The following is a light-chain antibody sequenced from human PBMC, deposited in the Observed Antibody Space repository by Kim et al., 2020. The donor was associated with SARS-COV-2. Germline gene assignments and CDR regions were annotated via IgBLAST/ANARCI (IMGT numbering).Light chain of an antibody. J-gene: IGLJ2*01. CDR1: SLRSYY. Sequence: SSELTQDPAVSVALGQTVRITCQGDSLRSYYATWYQQKPGQAPIVVIYGKNNRPSGIPDRFSGSSSGDTASLTITGTQAGDEADYYCNSRGSNDNVLFGGGTQQTVL. CDR3: NSRGSNDNVL. CDR2: GKN. V-gene: IGLV3-19*01.